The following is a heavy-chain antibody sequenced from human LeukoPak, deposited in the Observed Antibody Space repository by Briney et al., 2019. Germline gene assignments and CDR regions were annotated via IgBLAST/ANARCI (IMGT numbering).Heavy chain of an antibody. D-gene: IGHD3-10*01. CDR2: IYLGDSDT. J-gene: IGHJ6*03. Sequence: GKSLKISCKGSGYNFTNSWIGWVRQMPGKGLEWMGIIYLGDSDTRYSPSFQGQVTISADKSISTAYLQWSSLKASDTAMYYCARVLLSYYYGSGRVPYYYYYYMDVWGKGTTVTVSS. V-gene: IGHV5-51*01. CDR3: ARVLLSYYYGSGRVPYYYYYYMDV. CDR1: GYNFTNSW.